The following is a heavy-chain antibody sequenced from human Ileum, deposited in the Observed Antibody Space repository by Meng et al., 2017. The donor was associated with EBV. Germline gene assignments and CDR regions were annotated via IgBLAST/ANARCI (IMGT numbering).Heavy chain of an antibody. D-gene: IGHD6-13*01. CDR3: ARPIAAAGWFDP. Sequence: QLQLQGSGPGLVKPSETLSLTCTVSGGPINSSSYYWGWIRHPPGKGLEWIGSIYYSGRTYYNPSLKSRVTISVDTSKNQFSLKLSSVTAADTAVYYCARPIAAAGWFDPWGQGTLVTVSS. J-gene: IGHJ5*02. V-gene: IGHV4-39*01. CDR2: IYYSGRT. CDR1: GGPINSSSYY.